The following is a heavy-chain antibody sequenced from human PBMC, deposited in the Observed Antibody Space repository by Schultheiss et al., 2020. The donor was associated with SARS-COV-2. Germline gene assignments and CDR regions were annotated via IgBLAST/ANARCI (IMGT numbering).Heavy chain of an antibody. Sequence: GGSLRLSCAASGFTFSSYAMSWVRQAPGKGLEWVSAIYSGGSTYYADSVKGRFTISRDNSKNTLYLHMNSLRAEDTAVYYCARDRLDILTGGYYFDYWGQGTLVTVSS. CDR3: ARDRLDILTGGYYFDY. D-gene: IGHD3-9*01. CDR1: GFTFSSYA. J-gene: IGHJ4*02. CDR2: IYSGGST. V-gene: IGHV3-53*01.